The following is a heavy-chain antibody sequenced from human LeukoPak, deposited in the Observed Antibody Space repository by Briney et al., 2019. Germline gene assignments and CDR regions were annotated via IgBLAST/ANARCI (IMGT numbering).Heavy chain of an antibody. J-gene: IGHJ6*03. Sequence: GESLKISCKGSGYSFTSYGISWVRQTPGQGLEWMGWISAYNGNTNYAQKLQGRVTMTTDTSTSTAYMELRSLRSDDTAVYYCARVYGSGISLFMDVWGKGTTVTVSS. CDR2: ISAYNGNT. V-gene: IGHV1-18*01. CDR1: GYSFTSYG. CDR3: ARVYGSGISLFMDV. D-gene: IGHD3-10*01.